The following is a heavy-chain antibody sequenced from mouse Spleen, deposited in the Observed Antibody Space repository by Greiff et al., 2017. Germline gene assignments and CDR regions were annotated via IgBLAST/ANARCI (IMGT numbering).Heavy chain of an antibody. J-gene: IGHJ3*01. Sequence: EVKLMESGGGLVKPGGSLKLSCAASGFTFSDYGMHWVRQAPEKGLEWVAYISSGSSTIYYADTVKGRFTISRDNAKNTLFLQMTSLRSEDTAMYYCAREVYGSSYMAYWGQGTLVTVSA. D-gene: IGHD1-1*01. V-gene: IGHV5-17*01. CDR1: GFTFSDYG. CDR3: AREVYGSSYMAY. CDR2: ISSGSSTI.